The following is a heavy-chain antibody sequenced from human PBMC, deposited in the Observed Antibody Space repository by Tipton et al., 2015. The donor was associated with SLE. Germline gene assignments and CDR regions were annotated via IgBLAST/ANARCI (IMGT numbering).Heavy chain of an antibody. D-gene: IGHD6-13*01. J-gene: IGHJ6*03. CDR1: GGSISNSDYF. Sequence: TLSLTCTVSGGSISNSDYFWGWVRQSPEKGLEWIGIIHYSGTTYYNPSLKSRVTISVDTSKNQFSLKVNSLTAADTAVYYCARDGEYGSSWHPRNYYYMDVWGKGTTVTVSS. V-gene: IGHV4-39*07. CDR2: IHYSGTT. CDR3: ARDGEYGSSWHPRNYYYMDV.